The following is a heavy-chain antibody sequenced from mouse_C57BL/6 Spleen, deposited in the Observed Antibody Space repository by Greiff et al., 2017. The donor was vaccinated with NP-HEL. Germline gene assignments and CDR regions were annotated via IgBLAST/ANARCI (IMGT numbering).Heavy chain of an antibody. J-gene: IGHJ2*01. Sequence: VQLKESGTVLARPGASVKMSCKTSGYTFTSYWMHWVKQRPGQGLEWIGAIYPGNSDTSYNQKFKGKAKLTAVTPASTAYMELSSLTNEDSAVYYCRDGYYDYWGQGTTLTVSS. V-gene: IGHV1-5*01. D-gene: IGHD2-3*01. CDR3: RDGYYDY. CDR1: GYTFTSYW. CDR2: IYPGNSDT.